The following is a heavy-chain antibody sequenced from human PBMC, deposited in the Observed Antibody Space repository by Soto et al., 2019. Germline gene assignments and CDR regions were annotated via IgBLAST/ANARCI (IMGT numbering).Heavy chain of an antibody. Sequence: PSSTLSLTCTVSVGSSSSYYWSWIRQPPGKGLEWIGYIYYSGSTNYNPSPKSRVTISVDTSKNQFSLKLGSVTAADTAVYYCARVDTAMLNYGMDVWGQGTTVTVSS. V-gene: IGHV4-59*01. CDR1: VGSSSSYY. J-gene: IGHJ6*02. CDR2: IYYSGST. D-gene: IGHD5-18*01. CDR3: ARVDTAMLNYGMDV.